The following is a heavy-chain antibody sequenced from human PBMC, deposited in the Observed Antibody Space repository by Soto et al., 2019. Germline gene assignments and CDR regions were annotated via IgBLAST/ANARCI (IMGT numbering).Heavy chain of an antibody. CDR3: ARDSATITIFGVVAYNWFDP. Sequence: GGSLRLSCAASGFTFSSYGMHWVRQAPGKGLEWVAVIWYDGSNKYYADSVKGRFTISRDNSKNTLYLQMNSLRAEDTAVYYCARDSATITIFGVVAYNWFDPWGQGTLVTVSS. J-gene: IGHJ5*02. V-gene: IGHV3-33*01. CDR2: IWYDGSNK. D-gene: IGHD3-3*01. CDR1: GFTFSSYG.